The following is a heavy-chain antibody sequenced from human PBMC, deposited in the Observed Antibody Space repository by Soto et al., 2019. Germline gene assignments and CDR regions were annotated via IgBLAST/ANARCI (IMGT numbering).Heavy chain of an antibody. J-gene: IGHJ4*02. V-gene: IGHV3-23*01. CDR3: AKLGLGVAASDY. D-gene: IGHD6-19*01. Sequence: GGSLRLSCVGSGLAFSTYAMSWARQAPGKGLEWVSAISYDGAATYYADSVRGRFTMFRDNSKNTLYLQMNSLRADDTAVYYCAKLGLGVAASDYWGQGTLVTVSS. CDR1: GLAFSTYA. CDR2: ISYDGAAT.